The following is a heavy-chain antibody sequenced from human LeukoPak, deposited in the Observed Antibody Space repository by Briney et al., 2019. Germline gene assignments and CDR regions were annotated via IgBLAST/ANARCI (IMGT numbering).Heavy chain of an antibody. Sequence: PSETLSLTCTVSGVSINNYYWSWIRQPPGQGLECIGQIYYSGSTNYNPSLKSLVTISVDTSKNQFSLNLRSVTAADTAIYYCARRQYYDSSGYWYYFDYWGRGILVTVSS. CDR1: GVSINNYY. J-gene: IGHJ4*02. V-gene: IGHV4-59*08. CDR3: ARRQYYDSSGYWYYFDY. CDR2: IYYSGST. D-gene: IGHD3-22*01.